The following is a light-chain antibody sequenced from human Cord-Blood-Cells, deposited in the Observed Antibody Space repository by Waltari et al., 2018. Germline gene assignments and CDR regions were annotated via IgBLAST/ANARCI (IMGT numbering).Light chain of an antibody. CDR2: QDS. CDR1: KLGDKY. V-gene: IGLV3-1*01. Sequence: SYELTQPPSVSVSPGQTASITCSGDKLGDKYACWYQQKPGQSPVLVNYQDSKRPSGIHERFSGSNSGNTATLTISGTQAMDEADYYCQAWDSSTYVFGTGTKVTVL. J-gene: IGLJ1*01. CDR3: QAWDSSTYV.